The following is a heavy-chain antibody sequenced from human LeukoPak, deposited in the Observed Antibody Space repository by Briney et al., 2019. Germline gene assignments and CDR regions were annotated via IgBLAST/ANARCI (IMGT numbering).Heavy chain of an antibody. CDR3: ATDQRYAFDY. Sequence: PGGSLRLSCAASEFTFSSFAMSWVRQAPGKGLEWISNIRTTAEVANYAYYADSVKGRVTISRDDGKNTLYLHMNSLRDDDTAVYYCATDQRYAFDYWGQGILVTVSS. CDR2: IRTTAEVANYA. CDR1: EFTFSSFA. J-gene: IGHJ4*02. D-gene: IGHD3-9*01. V-gene: IGHV3-48*02.